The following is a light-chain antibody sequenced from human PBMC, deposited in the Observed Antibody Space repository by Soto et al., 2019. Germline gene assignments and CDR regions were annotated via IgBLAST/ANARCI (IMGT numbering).Light chain of an antibody. Sequence: QSVLTQSPSASASLGASVKLTCTLSGGHSSYTIAWHQQQPEKGPRYLMKLNSDGSHSKGDGIPDRFSGSSSGAERYLTISSLQSEDEADYYCQTWGTGFRVFGGGTKLTVL. CDR2: LNSDGSH. CDR3: QTWGTGFRV. CDR1: GGHSSYT. J-gene: IGLJ2*01. V-gene: IGLV4-69*01.